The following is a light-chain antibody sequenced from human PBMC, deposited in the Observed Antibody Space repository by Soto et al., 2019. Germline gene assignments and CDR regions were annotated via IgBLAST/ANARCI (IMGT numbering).Light chain of an antibody. J-gene: IGLJ2*01. Sequence: QAVVTQPPSASGTPRQRVTISCSGSSSNIGGNYVYWYQQLPGTAPKLLIYTNSQRPSGVPDRFSGSKSGTSASLAISGLRSEDEADYYCAAWDDSLSGPVFGGGTKLTVL. CDR3: AAWDDSLSGPV. V-gene: IGLV1-47*02. CDR1: SSNIGGNY. CDR2: TNS.